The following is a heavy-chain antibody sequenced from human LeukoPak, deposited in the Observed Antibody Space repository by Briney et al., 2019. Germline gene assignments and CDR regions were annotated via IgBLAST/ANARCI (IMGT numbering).Heavy chain of an antibody. V-gene: IGHV3-30*18. CDR1: GFTFSSYG. J-gene: IGHJ4*02. Sequence: GGSLRLSCAASGFTFSSYGMHWVRQAPGKGLEWVAVISYDGSNKYYADSVKGRFTISRDNSKNTMYLQMNSLRAEDTAVYYCAKENCSSTSCYLDGYSSSWVYWGQGTLVTVSS. D-gene: IGHD2-2*01. CDR2: ISYDGSNK. CDR3: AKENCSSTSCYLDGYSSSWVY.